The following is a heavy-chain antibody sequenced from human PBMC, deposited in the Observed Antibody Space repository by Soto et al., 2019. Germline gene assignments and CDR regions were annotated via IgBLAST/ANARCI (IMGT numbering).Heavy chain of an antibody. D-gene: IGHD3-3*01. CDR3: VKDYNFWTGLDV. V-gene: IGHV3-64D*08. CDR2: IRDSGDKT. CDR1: GFTLSSCA. Sequence: PGGSLRLSCSASGFTLSSCAVHWVRQAPGKGLEYVSVIRDSGDKTYYADSVKGRFAISRDNSKNTVYLQMTGLRGDDTAVYYRVKDYNFWTGLDVWGQGTTVIVSS. J-gene: IGHJ6*02.